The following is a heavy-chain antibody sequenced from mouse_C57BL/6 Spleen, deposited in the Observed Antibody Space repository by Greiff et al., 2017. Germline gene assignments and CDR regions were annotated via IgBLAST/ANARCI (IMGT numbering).Heavy chain of an antibody. CDR3: ARDKEDGAMDY. V-gene: IGHV3-3*01. CDR1: GFSINSDCY. J-gene: IGHJ4*01. Sequence: EVQLQQSGPRLVRPSQTLSLTCTVTGFSINSDCYWIWIRQFPGNKLEYIGYTFYSGITYYNPSLESRTYITRDTSKNQFSLKLSSLTTEDTATYYCARDKEDGAMDYWGQGTSVTVSS. CDR2: TFYSGIT.